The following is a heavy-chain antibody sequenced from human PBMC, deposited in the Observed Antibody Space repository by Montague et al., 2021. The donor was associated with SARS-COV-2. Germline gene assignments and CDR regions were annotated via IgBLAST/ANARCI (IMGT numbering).Heavy chain of an antibody. CDR2: IYFSGSA. D-gene: IGHD1-1*01. CDR1: GGSISTSSFE. Sequence: ETLSLTCTVSGGSISTSSFEWGWVRQSPGKGLEWIATIYFSGSAYYNPSLKSRVSISIDTSKNKFSLQLTSVTAADTAVYYCARHAPFSDNYRRYPFNFDFWGQGTLVTVSS. CDR3: ARHAPFSDNYRRYPFNFDF. V-gene: IGHV4-39*01. J-gene: IGHJ4*02.